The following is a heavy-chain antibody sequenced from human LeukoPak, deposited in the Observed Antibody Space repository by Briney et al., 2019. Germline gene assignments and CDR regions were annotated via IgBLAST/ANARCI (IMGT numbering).Heavy chain of an antibody. CDR1: GYTFTGYY. V-gene: IGHV1-2*02. D-gene: IGHD7-27*01. Sequence: ASVKVSCKASGYTFTGYYMHWVRQAPGQGLEWMGWINPNSGGTNYAQKFQGRVTMTRDTSISTAYMELSRLRSDDTAVYYCARQPRLGTAFDIWDQGTMVTVSS. CDR2: INPNSGGT. J-gene: IGHJ3*02. CDR3: ARQPRLGTAFDI.